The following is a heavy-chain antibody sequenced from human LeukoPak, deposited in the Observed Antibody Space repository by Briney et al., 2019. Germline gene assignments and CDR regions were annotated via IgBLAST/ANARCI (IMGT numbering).Heavy chain of an antibody. CDR1: GFTFSSYA. CDR2: ISSSSYI. D-gene: IGHD2-15*01. CDR3: ARGSGYCGGGSCYGGY. Sequence: GGSLRLSCAASGFTFSSYAMNWVRQAPGKGLEWVSSISSSSYIYYADSVKGRFTISRDNAKNSLYLQMNSLRAEDTAVYYCARGSGYCGGGSCYGGYWGQGTLVTVSS. V-gene: IGHV3-21*01. J-gene: IGHJ4*02.